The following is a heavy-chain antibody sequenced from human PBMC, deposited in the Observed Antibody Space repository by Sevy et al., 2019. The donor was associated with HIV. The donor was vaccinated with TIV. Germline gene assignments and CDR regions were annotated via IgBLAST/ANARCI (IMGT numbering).Heavy chain of an antibody. CDR1: GLTVSDNY. J-gene: IGHJ6*02. CDR2: MYADGRT. D-gene: IGHD3-22*01. V-gene: IGHV3-66*01. Sequence: GGSLRLSCAASGLTVSDNYMNWVRQSPGKGLELVSVMYADGRTHYADSVKGRLPISRDSSKNTLYLHMNSLRPEDTAVYYCARDRYYDASGYYYYYYGMDVWGQGTTVTVSS. CDR3: ARDRYYDASGYYYYYYGMDV.